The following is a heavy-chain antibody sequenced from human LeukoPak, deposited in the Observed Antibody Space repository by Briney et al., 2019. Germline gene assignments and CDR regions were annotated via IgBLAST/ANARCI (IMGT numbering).Heavy chain of an antibody. CDR1: GGSIRTFY. CDR3: ARATTIFGVTDAFEI. CDR2: VDYSGST. Sequence: SQTLSLTCTVSGGSIRTFYWTWIRRPPGKGLEWIGYVDYSGSTNYNPSLKSRVTMSVDTSKNQFSLKLRSVTAADTAVYYCARATTIFGVTDAFEIWGQGTMVTVSS. D-gene: IGHD3-3*01. V-gene: IGHV4-59*08. J-gene: IGHJ3*02.